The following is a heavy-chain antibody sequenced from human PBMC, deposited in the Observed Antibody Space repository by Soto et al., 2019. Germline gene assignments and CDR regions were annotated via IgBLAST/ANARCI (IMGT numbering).Heavy chain of an antibody. CDR1: GGTFSSYT. CDR2: IIPILGIA. CDR3: ARDGPIVVVQAVGGRRSWFDP. Sequence: QVQLVQSGAEVKKPGSSVKVSCKASGGTFSSYTISWVRQAPGQGLEWMGRIIPILGIANYAQKFQGRVTITADKSTSTAYMELSSLRSEDTAVYYCARDGPIVVVQAVGGRRSWFDPWGQGTLVTVSS. D-gene: IGHD2-2*01. J-gene: IGHJ5*02. V-gene: IGHV1-69*08.